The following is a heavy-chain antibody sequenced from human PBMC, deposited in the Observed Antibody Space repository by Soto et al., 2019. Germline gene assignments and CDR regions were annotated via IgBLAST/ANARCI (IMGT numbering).Heavy chain of an antibody. J-gene: IGHJ4*02. CDR2: INAGNGNT. Sequence: QVQLVQSGAEVKKPGASVKVSCKASGYTFTSYAMHWVRQAPGQRLEWMGWINAGNGNTKYSQKFQGRVTMTRDTSASTAYMELSSLRSEDTAVYYCAGACSGGSCRPGAFDSWGQGTLVTVSS. CDR3: AGACSGGSCRPGAFDS. CDR1: GYTFTSYA. D-gene: IGHD2-15*01. V-gene: IGHV1-3*01.